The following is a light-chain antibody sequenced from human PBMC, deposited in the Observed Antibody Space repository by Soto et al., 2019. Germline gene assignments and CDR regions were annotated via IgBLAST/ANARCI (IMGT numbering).Light chain of an antibody. CDR3: QQSYSTPYT. J-gene: IGKJ2*01. CDR1: QSISSN. Sequence: DIQMTQSPSSLSASVGDRVTITCRASQSISSNLNWYQQKPGKAPKLLMYAASSLQSGVPSRFSGSGSGTDFTLPISSLQPEDFASYYCQQSYSTPYTFGQGTKLEIK. V-gene: IGKV1-39*01. CDR2: AAS.